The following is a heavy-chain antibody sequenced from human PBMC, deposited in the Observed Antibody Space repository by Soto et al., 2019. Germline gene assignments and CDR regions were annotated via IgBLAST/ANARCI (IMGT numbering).Heavy chain of an antibody. V-gene: IGHV4-59*03. CDR3: AIFTWHLGL. J-gene: IGHJ2*01. Sequence: QVQLQESGPGLVKPSETLSLTCTVSGGSISSYFWSWIRQPPGKGLEWIGYIYYTGSTNYNPSLISRVTISVAKSKNPFSLQMSSVTAADTGLYYCAIFTWHLGLWGCGAMLYVSS. CDR1: GGSISSYF. CDR2: IYYTGST.